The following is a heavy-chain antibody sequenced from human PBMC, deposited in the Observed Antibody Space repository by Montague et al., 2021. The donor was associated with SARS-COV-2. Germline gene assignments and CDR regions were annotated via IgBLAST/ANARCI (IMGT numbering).Heavy chain of an antibody. J-gene: IGHJ6*02. CDR3: ARVRYYGSGTSLGMDV. CDR2: INHSGSA. D-gene: IGHD3-10*01. Sequence: SETLSLTCTVSGGSISSSSYYWGWIRQPPGKGLEWIGEINHSGSANYNPSLKSRVTISVDTSKNQFSLKLSSVTAADTAVYYCARVRYYGSGTSLGMDVWGQGTTVTVSS. V-gene: IGHV4-39*07. CDR1: GGSISSSSYY.